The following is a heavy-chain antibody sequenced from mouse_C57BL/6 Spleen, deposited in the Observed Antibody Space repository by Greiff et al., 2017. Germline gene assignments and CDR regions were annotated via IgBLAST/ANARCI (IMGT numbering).Heavy chain of an antibody. CDR3: AKESYYYGSSPYFDY. J-gene: IGHJ2*01. CDR2: IYPRDGST. CDR1: GYTFTSYD. Sequence: QVQLKQSGPELVKPGASVKLSCKASGYTFTSYDINWVKQRPGQGLEWIGWIYPRDGSTKYNEKFKGKATLTVDTSSSTAYMELHSLTSEDSAVYFCAKESYYYGSSPYFDYWGQGTTLTVSS. V-gene: IGHV1-85*01. D-gene: IGHD1-1*01.